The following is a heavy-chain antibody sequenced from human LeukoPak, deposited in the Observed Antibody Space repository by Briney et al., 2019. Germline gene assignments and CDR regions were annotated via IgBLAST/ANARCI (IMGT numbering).Heavy chain of an antibody. V-gene: IGHV1-2*02. J-gene: IGHJ4*02. CDR2: INPNSGGT. CDR3: ARVHCSSTSCYNSELDY. CDR1: GYTFTGYY. Sequence: GASVKVSCKASGYTFTGYYMHWVRQAPGQGLEWMGWINPNSGGTNYAQKFQGRVTMTRDTSIGTAYMELSRLRSDDTAVYYCARVHCSSTSCYNSELDYWGQGTLVTVSS. D-gene: IGHD2-2*02.